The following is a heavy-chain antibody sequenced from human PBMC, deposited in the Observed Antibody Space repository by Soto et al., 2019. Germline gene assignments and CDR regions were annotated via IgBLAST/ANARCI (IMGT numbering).Heavy chain of an antibody. CDR2: IYYSGST. Sequence: SETLSLTCTVSGGSLSSGGYYWSWIRQHPGKGLEWIWYIYYSGSTYYNPSLKSRVTISVDTSKNQFSLRLNSVTAADTAVYYCARGVQRYYFDYWGQGTLVTVSS. CDR1: GGSLSSGGYY. D-gene: IGHD6-13*01. CDR3: ARGVQRYYFDY. J-gene: IGHJ4*02. V-gene: IGHV4-31*03.